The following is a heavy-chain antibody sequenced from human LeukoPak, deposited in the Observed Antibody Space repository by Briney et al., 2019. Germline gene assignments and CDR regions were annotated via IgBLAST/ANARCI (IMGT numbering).Heavy chain of an antibody. CDR3: VRGSLASGVVVYYYYYLDV. CDR1: GFTFSSYS. V-gene: IGHV3-21*01. D-gene: IGHD3-3*01. CDR2: ISSSSSYI. Sequence: GGSLRLSCAASGFTFSSYSMNWVRQAPGKGLEWVSSISSSSSYIYYADSVKGRFTISRDNAKNSLYLQMNSLRAEDTAVYYCVRGSLASGVVVYYYYYLDVWGKGATVTVSS. J-gene: IGHJ6*03.